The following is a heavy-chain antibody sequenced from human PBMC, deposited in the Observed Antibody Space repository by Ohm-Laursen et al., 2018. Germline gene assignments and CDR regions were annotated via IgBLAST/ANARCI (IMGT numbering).Heavy chain of an antibody. CDR1: GFTFSSYG. CDR3: AREGYYLNWFDP. D-gene: IGHD1-26*01. CDR2: IWYDGSNK. Sequence: SLRLSCTASGFTFSSYGMHWVRQAPGKGLEWVAVIWYDGSNKYYADSVKGRFTISRDNSKNTLYLQMNSLRAEDTAVYYCAREGYYLNWFDPWGQGTLVTVSS. J-gene: IGHJ5*02. V-gene: IGHV3-33*01.